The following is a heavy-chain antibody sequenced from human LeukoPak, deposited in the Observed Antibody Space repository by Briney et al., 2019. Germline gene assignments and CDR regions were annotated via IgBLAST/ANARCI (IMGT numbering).Heavy chain of an antibody. CDR2: IYYSGST. Sequence: SETLSLTCTVSGGSVSSSTNYWTWIRQPPGKGLEWIGYIYYSGSTTYNPSLESRLTISVDTSKNQFSLKLSSVTAADTAIYSCARVVGSGWFDPWGQGTLVTVSS. CDR3: ARVVGSGWFDP. V-gene: IGHV4-61*01. D-gene: IGHD6-19*01. J-gene: IGHJ5*02. CDR1: GGSVSSSTNY.